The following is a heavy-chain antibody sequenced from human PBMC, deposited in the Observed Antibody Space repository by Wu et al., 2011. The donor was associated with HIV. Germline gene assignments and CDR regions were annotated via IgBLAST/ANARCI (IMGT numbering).Heavy chain of an antibody. CDR3: ARAVPYYYESSGYQIPPGYFDY. D-gene: IGHD3-22*01. CDR2: IIAIFGTA. V-gene: IGHV1-69*05. Sequence: QVQPVQSGAEVKKPGSSVKVSCKASGGTFNSYAISWVRQAPGQGLEWMGGIIAIFGTANYAQKFQGRVTINTDESASTAYMELSSLRSEDTAVYYCARAVPYYYESSGYQIPPGYFDYWGQGTLVTVSS. J-gene: IGHJ4*02. CDR1: GGTFNSYA.